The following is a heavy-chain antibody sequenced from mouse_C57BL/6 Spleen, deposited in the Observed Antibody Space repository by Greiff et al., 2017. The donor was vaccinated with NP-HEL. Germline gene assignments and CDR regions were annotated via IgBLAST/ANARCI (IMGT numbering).Heavy chain of an antibody. CDR3: LTGDFDY. J-gene: IGHJ2*01. CDR1: GFTFSSYG. V-gene: IGHV5-6*02. Sequence: DVMLVESGGDLVKPGGSLKLSCAASGFTFSSYGMSWVRQTPDKRLEWVATISSGGSYTYYPDSVKGRFTISRDNAKNTLYLQMSSLKSEDTAMYYCLTGDFDYWGQGTTLTVSS. D-gene: IGHD4-1*01. CDR2: ISSGGSYT.